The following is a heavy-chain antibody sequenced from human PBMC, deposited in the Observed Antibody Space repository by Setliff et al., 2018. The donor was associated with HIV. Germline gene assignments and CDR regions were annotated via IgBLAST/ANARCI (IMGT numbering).Heavy chain of an antibody. CDR3: AREGDGIDY. CDR2: IHYTGNT. J-gene: IGHJ4*02. D-gene: IGHD2-21*02. V-gene: IGHV4-39*02. CDR1: GASISTTTYY. Sequence: PSETLSLTCTVSGASISTTTYYWGWIRQPPGKGLEWIGSIHYTGNTYNTPSLKSRLTLSVNASKNQISLKLTSVTAADTAIYFCAREGDGIDYWGQGILVTVSS.